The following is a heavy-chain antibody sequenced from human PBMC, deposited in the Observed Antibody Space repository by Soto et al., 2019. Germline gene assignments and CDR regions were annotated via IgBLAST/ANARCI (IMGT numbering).Heavy chain of an antibody. J-gene: IGHJ4*02. Sequence: QVRVVQSGAEVKKPGASVKVSCKTSGYTFTDYDFNWVRQAPGQGLEWMGWVSPDHGNAGYAQQFQGRVTMTSYTSISTVFMELTKLMSEDTAVYYCAVTTGYWGQGVKGTVSS. CDR2: VSPDHGNA. D-gene: IGHD4-17*01. CDR1: GYTFTDYD. CDR3: AVTTGY. V-gene: IGHV1-8*01.